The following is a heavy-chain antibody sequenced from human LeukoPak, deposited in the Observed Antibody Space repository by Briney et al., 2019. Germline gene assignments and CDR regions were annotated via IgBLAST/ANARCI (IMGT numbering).Heavy chain of an antibody. D-gene: IGHD3-22*01. CDR2: IDWDDDK. V-gene: IGHV2-70*04. J-gene: IGHJ4*02. CDR1: GFSLNTTGMR. Sequence: ESGPALVKPTQTLTLTCTFSGFSLNTTGMRMGWIRQPPGKALEWLARIDWDDDKFYSTSLKPRLTISKDSSRNQVVLTMTNMEPVDTATYYCARIAPSYYYDSSAPLDYWGQGTLVTVSS. CDR3: ARIAPSYYYDSSAPLDY.